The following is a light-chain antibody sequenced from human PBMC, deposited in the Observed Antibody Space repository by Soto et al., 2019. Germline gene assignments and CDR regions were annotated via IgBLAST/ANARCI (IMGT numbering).Light chain of an antibody. J-gene: IGKJ1*01. CDR1: QGVSSW. Sequence: DIQLTQSPSTLSASVGDRVTITCRASQGVSSWLAWYQQKPGKAPNLLIYAASNLQGGVPSRLTGSGSGTEFTLTISSLQPDDFTTYYCQQYDTYPWTFGQGTKVEIK. CDR3: QQYDTYPWT. V-gene: IGKV1-5*01. CDR2: AAS.